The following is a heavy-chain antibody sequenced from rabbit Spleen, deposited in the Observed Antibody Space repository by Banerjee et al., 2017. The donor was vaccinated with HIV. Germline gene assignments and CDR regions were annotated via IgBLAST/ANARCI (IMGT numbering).Heavy chain of an antibody. CDR1: GFSFSSSYW. CDR2: IDTGSSGFT. V-gene: IGHV1S40*01. CDR3: ARDTGSSFSSYGMDL. J-gene: IGHJ6*01. Sequence: QSLEESGGDLVKPGASLTLTCTASGFSFSSSYWICWVRQAPGKGLEWIACIDTGSSGFTYYASWAKGRFIMSRTSSTTVTLQMASLTVADTATYFCARDTGSSFSSYGMDLWGPGTLVTVS. D-gene: IGHD8-1*01.